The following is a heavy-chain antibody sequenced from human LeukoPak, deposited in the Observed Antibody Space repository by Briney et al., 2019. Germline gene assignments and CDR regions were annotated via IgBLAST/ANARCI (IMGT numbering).Heavy chain of an antibody. D-gene: IGHD6-19*01. CDR3: AVLYSSGRLYYFDY. CDR2: IYYSGST. J-gene: IGHJ4*02. CDR1: GGSINSNNYY. V-gene: IGHV4-39*07. Sequence: SETLSLTCTFSGGSINSNNYYWGWIRQPPGKGLEWIGSIYYSGSTNYNPSLKSRVTISVDTSKNQFSLKLSSVTAADTAVYYCAVLYSSGRLYYFDYWGQGTLVTVSS.